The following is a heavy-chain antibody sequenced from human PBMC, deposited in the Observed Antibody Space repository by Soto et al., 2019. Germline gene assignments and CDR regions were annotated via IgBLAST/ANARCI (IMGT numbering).Heavy chain of an antibody. V-gene: IGHV6-1*01. D-gene: IGHD4-17*01. CDR3: ARDPGGDYAGGFDL. J-gene: IGHJ4*02. CDR2: TYYRSKWYN. Sequence: QVQLQESGPGLVKPSQTLALTCAISGDSVSSNRSAWNWSRQSPSRGLEWLGRTYYRSKWYNDYVVSVNSRVTINPDTSKNPFSMHLNSVTPEDTAVYYCARDPGGDYAGGFDLWGLRTRFPVSS. CDR1: GDSVSSNRSA.